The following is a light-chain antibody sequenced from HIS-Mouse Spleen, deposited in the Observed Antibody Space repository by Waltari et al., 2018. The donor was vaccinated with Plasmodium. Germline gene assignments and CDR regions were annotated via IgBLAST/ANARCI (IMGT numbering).Light chain of an antibody. V-gene: IGLV3-10*01. CDR1: ALPKKY. CDR3: YSTDSSGNHRV. Sequence: SYELTQPPSVSVSPGQTARITCSGDALPKKYAYWSQQKSGQAPVLVIYEDSKRPSGILERVSGSRSGTMATLTISGAQVEDEADYYSYSTDSSGNHRVFGGGTKLTVL. CDR2: EDS. J-gene: IGLJ3*02.